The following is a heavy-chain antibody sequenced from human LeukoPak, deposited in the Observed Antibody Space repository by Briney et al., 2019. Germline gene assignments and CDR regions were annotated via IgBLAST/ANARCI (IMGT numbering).Heavy chain of an antibody. J-gene: IGHJ1*01. CDR2: ISSSSSYI. CDR3: ATLGYCSSTSCRYFQH. D-gene: IGHD2-2*01. CDR1: GFTFSSYS. Sequence: GGSLRLSCAASGFTFSSYSKNWVRQAPGKGLEWVSSISSSSSYIYYADSVKGRFTISRDNAKNSLYPQTNSLRAEDTAVYYCATLGYCSSTSCRYFQHWGQGTLVTVSS. V-gene: IGHV3-21*01.